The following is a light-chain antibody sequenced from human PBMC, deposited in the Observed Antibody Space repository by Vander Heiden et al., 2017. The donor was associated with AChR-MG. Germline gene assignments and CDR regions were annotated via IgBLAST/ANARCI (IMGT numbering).Light chain of an antibody. J-gene: IGKJ2*01. V-gene: IGKV1-5*01. CDR2: DAS. Sequence: DIQMTQSHSTLSASVGDRVTITCRASQSISSWLAWYQQKPGKAPKLLIYDASSLESGVPSRFSGSGSGTEFTLTISSLQPDDFATYYCQQYNSYWRTFGQGTKLEIK. CDR3: QQYNSYWRT. CDR1: QSISSW.